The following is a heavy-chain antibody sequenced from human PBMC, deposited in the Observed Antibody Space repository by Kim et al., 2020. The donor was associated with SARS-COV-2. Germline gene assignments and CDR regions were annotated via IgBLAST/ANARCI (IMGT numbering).Heavy chain of an antibody. V-gene: IGHV1-18*01. CDR3: AREGSVLVNWFDP. Sequence: KYAQKVQGRVTMTIDTSTSTAYMELRSLRSDDTAVYYCAREGSVLVNWFDPWGQGTLVTVSS. J-gene: IGHJ5*02. D-gene: IGHD6-6*01.